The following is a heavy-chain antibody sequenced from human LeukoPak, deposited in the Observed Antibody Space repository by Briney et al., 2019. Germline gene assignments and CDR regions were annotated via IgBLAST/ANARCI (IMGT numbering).Heavy chain of an antibody. CDR3: TTGYYYDRSGYYFYGMDV. J-gene: IGHJ6*02. D-gene: IGHD3-22*01. V-gene: IGHV3-15*01. CDR1: GFTFSNAW. Sequence: GGPLRLSCAAWGFTFSNAWMSGLRQAPGEGVEWVGRIKSKTDGCTTDYAAPVKGRFTISRDDSKNTLYLQMNSLKTEDTAVYYCTTGYYYDRSGYYFYGMDVWGQGTPVTVSS. CDR2: IKSKTDGCTT.